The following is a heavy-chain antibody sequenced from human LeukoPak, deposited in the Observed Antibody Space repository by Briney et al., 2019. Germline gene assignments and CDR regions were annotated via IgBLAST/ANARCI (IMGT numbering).Heavy chain of an antibody. D-gene: IGHD3-3*01. J-gene: IGHJ3*02. CDR2: INHSGST. CDR3: ARGDNLLRFLEVDAFDI. Sequence: PSETLSLTCTVSGGSVSSGSYYWSWIRQPPGEGLEWIGEINHSGSTDYNPSLKTRVTISVDTSKNQFSLNLSSVTAADTAVYYCARGDNLLRFLEVDAFDIWGQGTVVTVSS. CDR1: GGSVSSGSYY. V-gene: IGHV4-61*01.